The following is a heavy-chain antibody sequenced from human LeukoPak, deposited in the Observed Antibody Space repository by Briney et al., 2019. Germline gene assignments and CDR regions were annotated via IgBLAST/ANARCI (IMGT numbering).Heavy chain of an antibody. CDR1: GGTFSSYA. V-gene: IGHV1-69*13. D-gene: IGHD3-22*01. J-gene: IGHJ4*02. CDR3: ARHEPGGSGSAFDY. Sequence: SVKVSCKASGGTFSSYAISWVRQAPGQGLEWMGGIIPIFGTANYAQKFQGRVTITADESTSTAYMELSSLRSEDTAVYYCARHEPGGSGSAFDYWGQATLVTVSS. CDR2: IIPIFGTA.